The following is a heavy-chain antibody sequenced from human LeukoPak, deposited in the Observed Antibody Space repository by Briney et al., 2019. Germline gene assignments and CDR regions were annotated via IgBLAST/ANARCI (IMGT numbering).Heavy chain of an antibody. CDR1: GYSISSGYY. D-gene: IGHD6-19*01. V-gene: IGHV4-38-2*01. CDR3: AIGPGYSSGWYLY. CDR2: IYHSGST. Sequence: SETLSLTCAVSGYSISSGYYWGWIRQPPGKGLEWIGSIYHSGSTYYNPSLKSRVTISAVTSKNQFSLKLSSVTATDTAVYYCAIGPGYSSGWYLYWGQGTLVTVSS. J-gene: IGHJ4*02.